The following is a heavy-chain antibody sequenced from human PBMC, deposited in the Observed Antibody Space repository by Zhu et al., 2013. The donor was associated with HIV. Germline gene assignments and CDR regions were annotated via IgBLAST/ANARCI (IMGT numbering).Heavy chain of an antibody. CDR1: GYTFTGNY. V-gene: IGHV1-2*02. J-gene: IGHJ4*02. CDR2: IKPNSGGT. CDR3: ARGGAFDL. Sequence: QVHLVQSGAEVKKPGASLKVSCKTSGYTFTGNYIHWVRQAPGQGLEWIGGIKPNSGGTNSARKFQGRVTMTRDTSITTVYMDLSRLTSDDSAVYYCARGGAFDLWGQGTLVTVSS.